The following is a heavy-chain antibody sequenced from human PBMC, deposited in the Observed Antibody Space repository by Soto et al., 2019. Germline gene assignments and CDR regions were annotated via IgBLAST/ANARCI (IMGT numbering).Heavy chain of an antibody. V-gene: IGHV1-2*04. CDR1: GYTFTGYY. CDR2: INPNSGGT. D-gene: IGHD6-13*01. CDR3: GRDSLRIAAAGKTPYGMDV. J-gene: IGHJ6*02. Sequence: ASVKVSCKASGYTFTGYYMHWVRQAPGQGLEWMGWINPNSGGTNYAQKFQGWVTMTRDTSISTAYMELSRLRSDDTAVYYCGRDSLRIAAAGKTPYGMDVWGQGTTVTVSS.